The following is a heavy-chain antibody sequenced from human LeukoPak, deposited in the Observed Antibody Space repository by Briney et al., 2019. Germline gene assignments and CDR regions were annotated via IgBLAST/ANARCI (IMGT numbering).Heavy chain of an antibody. CDR1: GGSISRSNW. Sequence: SGTLSLTCAVSGGSISRSNWWSWVRQPPGKGLEWIGEIYHSGSTNYNQSLKSRVIISIDKSKNQFSLKLSSVTAADTAVYYCARGTGPLYGGRPDYWGQGTLLTVSS. D-gene: IGHD4-23*01. CDR2: IYHSGST. J-gene: IGHJ4*02. CDR3: ARGTGPLYGGRPDY. V-gene: IGHV4-4*02.